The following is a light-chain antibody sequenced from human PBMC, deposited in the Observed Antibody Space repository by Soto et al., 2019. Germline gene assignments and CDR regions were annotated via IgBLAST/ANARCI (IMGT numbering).Light chain of an antibody. V-gene: IGLV2-14*01. J-gene: IGLJ2*01. CDR2: EVS. Sequence: QSALTQPASVSGSPGQSITISCTGTSSDVGGYHYVSWYQQHPGKAPKLMIYEVSNRPSGVSNRFSGSKSGNTASLTISGRPAEDEADYYCSSYTSSSTSVVFGGGTQLTVL. CDR3: SSYTSSSTSVV. CDR1: SSDVGGYHY.